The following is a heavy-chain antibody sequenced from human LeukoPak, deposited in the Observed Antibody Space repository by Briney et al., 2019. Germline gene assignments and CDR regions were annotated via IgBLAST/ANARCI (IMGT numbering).Heavy chain of an antibody. CDR1: GFTFSSYW. J-gene: IGHJ5*02. D-gene: IGHD4-17*01. V-gene: IGHV3-7*01. CDR2: IKQDGSEK. Sequence: PGGSLRLSCAASGFTFSSYWMSWVRQAPGKGLEWVANIKQDGSEKYYVDSVKGRFTISRDNAKNSLYLQMNSLRAGDTAVYYCARDHDYGDYVRWFDPWGQGTLVTVSS. CDR3: ARDHDYGDYVRWFDP.